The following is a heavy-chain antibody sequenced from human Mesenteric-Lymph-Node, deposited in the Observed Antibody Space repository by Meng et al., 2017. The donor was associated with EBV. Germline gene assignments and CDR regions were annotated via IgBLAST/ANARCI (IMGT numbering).Heavy chain of an antibody. CDR2: IYHSSGTT. CDR3: ARLPPTTGYGTARSY. J-gene: IGHJ4*02. V-gene: IGHV4-61*01. CDR1: GGSVNCWSYS. D-gene: IGHD6-13*01. Sequence: QVASQVSAPGLFKPPETPSLTCPASGGSVNCWSYSVSWIRHPPGKGLQWIWEIYHSSGTTNYTPSLKSRVTISLDKSKNQFSLNLSSVTAADTAVYYCARLPPTTGYGTARSYWGQGTLVTVSS.